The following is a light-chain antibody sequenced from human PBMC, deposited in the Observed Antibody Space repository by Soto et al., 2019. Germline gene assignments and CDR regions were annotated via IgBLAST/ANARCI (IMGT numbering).Light chain of an antibody. CDR2: AAS. CDR3: QKYGSSPPYT. CDR1: RTFASSY. V-gene: IGKV3-20*01. J-gene: IGKJ5*01. Sequence: EIVLTQSPDTLSLSPGERATLACRASRTFASSYLAWYQQKPGQAPRLLIYAASTRATGIPDRFSGSGSGADLSLTISRLEPEDSAVYYCQKYGSSPPYTFGQGTRLEIK.